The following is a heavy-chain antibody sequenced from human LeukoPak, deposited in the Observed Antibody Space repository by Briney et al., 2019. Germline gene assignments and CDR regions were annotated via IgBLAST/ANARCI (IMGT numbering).Heavy chain of an antibody. CDR2: ISSSSSYI. CDR1: GFTFSSYS. D-gene: IGHD4-17*01. V-gene: IGHV3-21*01. CDR3: ARAGYGDYVWGEYYYYGMDV. Sequence: GGSLRLSCAASGFTFSSYSMNWVRQAPGKGLEWVSSISSSSSYIYYADSVKGRFTISRDNAKNSLYLQMNSLRAEDTAVYYCARAGYGDYVWGEYYYYGMDVWGQWTTVTVSS. J-gene: IGHJ6*02.